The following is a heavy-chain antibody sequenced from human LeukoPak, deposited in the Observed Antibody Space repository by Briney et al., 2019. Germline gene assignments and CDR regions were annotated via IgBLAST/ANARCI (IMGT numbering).Heavy chain of an antibody. J-gene: IGHJ4*02. Sequence: GRSLRLSCAASGFTFSSYGMHWVRQAPGKGLEWVAVISYDGSNKYYADSVKGRFTISRDNSKNTLYLQMNSLRAEDTAVYYCARVLSGSYPFDYWGQGTLVTVSS. V-gene: IGHV3-30*03. D-gene: IGHD3-10*01. CDR2: ISYDGSNK. CDR3: ARVLSGSYPFDY. CDR1: GFTFSSYG.